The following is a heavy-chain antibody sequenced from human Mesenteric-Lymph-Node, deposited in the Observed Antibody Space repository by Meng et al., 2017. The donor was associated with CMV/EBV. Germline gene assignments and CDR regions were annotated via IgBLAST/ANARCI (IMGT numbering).Heavy chain of an antibody. CDR3: AKSDYFDSNGYFSLYYYYGMDV. CDR2: IRYDGSNK. D-gene: IGHD3-22*01. Sequence: GESLKISCAASGFTFSSYGMHWVRQAPGKGLEWVAFIRYDGSNKYYADSVEGRFTISRDNSKNTLYLQMNSLRAEDTAVYYCAKSDYFDSNGYFSLYYYYGMDVWGQGTTVTVSS. J-gene: IGHJ6*02. V-gene: IGHV3-30*02. CDR1: GFTFSSYG.